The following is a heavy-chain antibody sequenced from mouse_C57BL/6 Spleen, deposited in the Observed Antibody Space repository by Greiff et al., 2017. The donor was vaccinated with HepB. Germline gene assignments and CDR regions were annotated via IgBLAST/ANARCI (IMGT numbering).Heavy chain of an antibody. Sequence: VQLQQSGAELARPGASVKLSCKASGYTFTSYGISWVKQRTGQGLEWIGEIYPRSGYTYYNEKFKGKATQTADKSSSTAYMELRSLTSEDSAVFFCARDDYGSSYVGYFDYWGQGTTLTVAS. V-gene: IGHV1-81*01. CDR3: ARDDYGSSYVGYFDY. CDR2: IYPRSGYT. CDR1: GYTFTSYG. D-gene: IGHD1-1*01. J-gene: IGHJ2*01.